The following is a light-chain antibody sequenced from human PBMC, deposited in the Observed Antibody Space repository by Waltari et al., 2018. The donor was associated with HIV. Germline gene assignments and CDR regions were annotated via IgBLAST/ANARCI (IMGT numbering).Light chain of an antibody. Sequence: DIVMTQSPDSLVVSLGERATINCESSQSVLYSSNDQNYLAWFQQKPGQPPKLLIYWASTRDSGVPDRFSGSGSGTDFTLTISSLQAEDVAVYYCQQYYSTPYTFGQGTKLEIK. V-gene: IGKV4-1*01. CDR2: WAS. J-gene: IGKJ2*01. CDR1: QSVLYSSNDQNY. CDR3: QQYYSTPYT.